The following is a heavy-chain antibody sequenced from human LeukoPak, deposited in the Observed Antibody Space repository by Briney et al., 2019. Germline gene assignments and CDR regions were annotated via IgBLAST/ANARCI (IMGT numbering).Heavy chain of an antibody. CDR2: IYYSGST. CDR3: ARGFDSKSTYFDY. CDR1: GGSISNYY. D-gene: IGHD5-12*01. Sequence: PSETLSPTCTVSGGSISNYYWNWLRQPPGKGLEWIVYIYYSGSTNYNPPLKSRVTMSLDTSKNQFSLRLTSVTAADTAVYYCARGFDSKSTYFDYWGQGTLVTVSS. V-gene: IGHV4-59*01. J-gene: IGHJ4*02.